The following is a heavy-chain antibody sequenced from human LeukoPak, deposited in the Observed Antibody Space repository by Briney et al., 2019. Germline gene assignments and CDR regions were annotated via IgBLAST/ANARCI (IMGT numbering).Heavy chain of an antibody. Sequence: SVKVSXKASGGTFSSYAISWVRQAHGQGLEWMGRIIPIFGTANYAQKFQGRVTITTDESTSTAYMELSSLRSEDTAVYYCARDQANYYDSSGYYYPLNYWGQGTLVTVSS. CDR3: ARDQANYYDSSGYYYPLNY. CDR2: IIPIFGTA. D-gene: IGHD3-22*01. J-gene: IGHJ4*02. V-gene: IGHV1-69*05. CDR1: GGTFSSYA.